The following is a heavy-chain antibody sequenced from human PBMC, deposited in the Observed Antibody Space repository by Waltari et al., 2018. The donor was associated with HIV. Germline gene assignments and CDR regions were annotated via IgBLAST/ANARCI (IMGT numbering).Heavy chain of an antibody. CDR2: MNPNSGHT. Sequence: QVQLVQSGAEMRKTGASVKVSCKTSGYTFTSHDINWVRQAPGQGREWMGWMNPNSGHTGYAEKFQGRVTMTLNTYVRTAYMELSSLTSEDTAIYYCARDVGCRGCSCYSGWFDPWGQGTLVTVSP. J-gene: IGHJ5*02. D-gene: IGHD2-15*01. CDR3: ARDVGCRGCSCYSGWFDP. V-gene: IGHV1-8*01. CDR1: GYTFTSHD.